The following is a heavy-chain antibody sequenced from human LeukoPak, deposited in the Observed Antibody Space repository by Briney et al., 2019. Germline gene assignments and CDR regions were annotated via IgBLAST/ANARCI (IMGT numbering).Heavy chain of an antibody. V-gene: IGHV6-1*01. Sequence: SQTLSLTCAISGDSVSSNSAAWNWIRQSPSRGLEWLGRTYYRSKWYNDYAVSVKSRITINPDTSKNQFSLQLNSVTPEDTAVYYCAGGQYSSGWYVLKTYYYYYMDVWGKGTTVTVSS. J-gene: IGHJ6*03. D-gene: IGHD6-19*01. CDR1: GDSVSSNSAA. CDR3: AGGQYSSGWYVLKTYYYYYMDV. CDR2: TYYRSKWYN.